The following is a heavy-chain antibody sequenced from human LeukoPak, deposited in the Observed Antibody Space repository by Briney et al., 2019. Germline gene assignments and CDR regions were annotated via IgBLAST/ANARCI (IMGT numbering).Heavy chain of an antibody. Sequence: SETLSLTCTVSGGSISSYYWSWIRQPPGKGLEWIGYIYYSGSTNYNPSLKSRVTISVDTSKNQFSLKLSSVTAADTAVYYCARAMRGYSSSSRPAFDIWGQGTMVTVSS. J-gene: IGHJ3*02. D-gene: IGHD6-19*01. CDR1: GGSISSYY. CDR2: IYYSGST. V-gene: IGHV4-59*12. CDR3: ARAMRGYSSSSRPAFDI.